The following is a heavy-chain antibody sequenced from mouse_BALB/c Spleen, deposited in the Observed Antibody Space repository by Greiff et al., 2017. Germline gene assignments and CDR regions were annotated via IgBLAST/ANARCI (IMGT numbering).Heavy chain of an antibody. Sequence: EVKLMESGAELVKPGASVKLSCTASGFNIKDTYMHWVKQRPEQGLEWIGRIDPANGNTKYDPKFQGKATITADTSSNTAYLQLSSLTSEDTAVYYCAPWGEYEVAYWGQGTLVTVSA. V-gene: IGHV14-3*02. CDR1: GFNIKDTY. J-gene: IGHJ3*01. CDR2: IDPANGNT. CDR3: APWGEYEVAY. D-gene: IGHD2-13*01.